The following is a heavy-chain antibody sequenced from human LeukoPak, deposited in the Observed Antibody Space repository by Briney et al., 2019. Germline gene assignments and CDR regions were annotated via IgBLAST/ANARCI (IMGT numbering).Heavy chain of an antibody. D-gene: IGHD3-10*01. CDR1: GGFISSYY. CDR3: ASGSGYYFDY. J-gene: IGHJ4*02. V-gene: IGHV4-59*01. CDR2: IYYSGST. Sequence: SETLSLTCSVSGGFISSYYWSWIRQPPGKGLEWIGYIYYSGSTNYNPSLKSRVTISVDTSKNQFSLKLSSVTAADTAVYYCASGSGYYFDYWGQGTLVTVSS.